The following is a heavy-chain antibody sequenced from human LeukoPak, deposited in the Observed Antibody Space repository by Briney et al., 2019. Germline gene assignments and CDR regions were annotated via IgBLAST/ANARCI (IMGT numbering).Heavy chain of an antibody. D-gene: IGHD5-24*01. CDR3: ARARDGYNSGAFDI. CDR1: GFSFSDYY. Sequence: GGSLRLSCAASGFSFSDYYMTWIRQAPGKGLEWISYISSSGSSIYYADSVEGRFTISRDNAENSLYLQMNSLRAEDTAVYYCARARDGYNSGAFDIWGQGTMVTVSS. CDR2: ISSSGSSI. J-gene: IGHJ3*02. V-gene: IGHV3-11*04.